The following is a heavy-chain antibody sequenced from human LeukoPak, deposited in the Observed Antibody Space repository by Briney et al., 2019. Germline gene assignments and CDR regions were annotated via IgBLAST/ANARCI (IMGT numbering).Heavy chain of an antibody. CDR1: GGSISSYY. V-gene: IGHV4-34*01. D-gene: IGHD3-9*01. J-gene: IGHJ5*02. CDR3: ARGNAWARYFDAP. Sequence: SETLSLTCTVSGGSISSYYWSWIRQPPGKGLEWIGEINHSGSTNYNPSLKSRVTISVDTSKNQFSLKLSSVTAADTAVYYCARGNAWARYFDAPWGQGTLVTVSS. CDR2: INHSGST.